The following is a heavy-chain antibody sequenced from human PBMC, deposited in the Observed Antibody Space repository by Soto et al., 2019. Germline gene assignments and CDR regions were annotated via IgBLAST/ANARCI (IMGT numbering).Heavy chain of an antibody. CDR2: ISYDGSNK. J-gene: IGHJ6*02. D-gene: IGHD6-6*01. V-gene: IGHV3-30-3*01. CDR3: ARDLSSSSETYYYGMDV. Sequence: SLRLSCAASGFTFSSYAMHWVRQAPGKGLEWVAVISYDGSNKYYADSVKGRFTISRDNSKNTLYLQMNSLRAEDTAVYYCARDLSSSSETYYYGMDVWGQGT. CDR1: GFTFSSYA.